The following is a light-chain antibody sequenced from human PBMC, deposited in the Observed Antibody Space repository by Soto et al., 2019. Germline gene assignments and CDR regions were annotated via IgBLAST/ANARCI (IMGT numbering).Light chain of an antibody. CDR2: EAS. CDR3: QQFNSYPIT. J-gene: IGKJ5*01. V-gene: IGKV1-13*02. CDR1: QSISSY. Sequence: IKMTQSPSSLSASVGDRVTITCRASQSISSYLNWYQQKPGKAPKLLIYEASNLESGVPSRFSGSGSGTEFTLTIGGLQPDDFATYYCQQFNSYPITFGQGTRLEIK.